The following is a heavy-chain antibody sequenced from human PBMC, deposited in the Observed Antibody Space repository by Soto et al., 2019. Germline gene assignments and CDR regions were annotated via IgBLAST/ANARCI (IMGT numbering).Heavy chain of an antibody. Sequence: SETLSLTCAVSGYSIISGYYWGWIRQPPGKGLEWIGSIYHSGSTYYNPSLKSRVTISVDTSKNQFSLKLSSVTAADTAVYYCARVGRHIVGATADYWGQGTLVTVSS. CDR3: ARVGRHIVGATADY. V-gene: IGHV4-38-2*01. J-gene: IGHJ4*02. CDR1: GYSIISGYY. CDR2: IYHSGST. D-gene: IGHD1-26*01.